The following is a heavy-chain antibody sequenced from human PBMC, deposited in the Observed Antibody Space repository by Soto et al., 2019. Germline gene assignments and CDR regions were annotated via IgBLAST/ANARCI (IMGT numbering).Heavy chain of an antibody. V-gene: IGHV3-30*18. CDR3: AKVSRKQWLRLDY. CDR1: GFTFRSDW. J-gene: IGHJ4*02. Sequence: GGSLRLSCAASGFTFRSDWMSWVRQAPRQGLGWVAFISYDGSNKYYADSVKGRFTISRDNSKNTLYLQMNSLRAEYTAVYYCAKVSRKQWLRLDYWGQGTLVTVSS. D-gene: IGHD6-19*01. CDR2: ISYDGSNK.